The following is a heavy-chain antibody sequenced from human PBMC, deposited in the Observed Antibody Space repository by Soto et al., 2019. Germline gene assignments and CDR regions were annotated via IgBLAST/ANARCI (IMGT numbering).Heavy chain of an antibody. D-gene: IGHD2-8*02. V-gene: IGHV3-30-3*01. J-gene: IGHJ4*02. Sequence: QVQLVESGGGVVQPGRSLRLSCAASGFTFSSYAMHWVRQAPGKGLEWVAVISHDGSNKYYADSVKGRFTISRDNSTNTLYLQMNSVRAEDTAVYYCASVWWGMEIFYWGQGTQVTVSP. CDR2: ISHDGSNK. CDR1: GFTFSSYA. CDR3: ASVWWGMEIFY.